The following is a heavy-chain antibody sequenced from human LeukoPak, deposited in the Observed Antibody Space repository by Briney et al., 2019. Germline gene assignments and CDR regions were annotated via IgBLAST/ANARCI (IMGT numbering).Heavy chain of an antibody. Sequence: ASVKVSCKASGYIFSDYYLHWVRQAPGQGLEWMGWMNPNSGGTNYAQKFQGRITMTGDTSTAYLELSRLRSDDTAGYYCARDVGSTVIVGGDAFDLWGQGTMVTVSS. V-gene: IGHV1-2*02. J-gene: IGHJ3*01. CDR1: GYIFSDYY. D-gene: IGHD2/OR15-2a*01. CDR2: MNPNSGGT. CDR3: ARDVGSTVIVGGDAFDL.